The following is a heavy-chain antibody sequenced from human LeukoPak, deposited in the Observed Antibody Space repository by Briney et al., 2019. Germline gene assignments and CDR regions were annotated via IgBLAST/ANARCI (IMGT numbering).Heavy chain of an antibody. V-gene: IGHV1-18*01. D-gene: IGHD3-10*01. CDR2: ISAYNGNT. J-gene: IGHJ4*02. CDR3: ARHGSGSYYNLPTDY. Sequence: APVKVSCQAFGFTFTSYGISWGRQAPGQGLEWMGWISAYNGNTNYAQKLQGRVTMTTDTSTSTAYMELRSLRSDDTAVYYCARHGSGSYYNLPTDYWGQGTLVTVSS. CDR1: GFTFTSYG.